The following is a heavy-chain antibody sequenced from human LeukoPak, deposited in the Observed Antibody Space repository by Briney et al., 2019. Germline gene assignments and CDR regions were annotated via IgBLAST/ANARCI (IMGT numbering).Heavy chain of an antibody. CDR3: ARSSSSGWSYFDY. V-gene: IGHV4-34*01. CDR2: INESEST. Sequence: SETLSLTCAVYGGSFSGYSWSWIRQPPGEGLEWIGEINESESTNYKSSLKSRVTISVDTSKRQLSLKLTSVTAADTAVYYCARSSSSGWSYFDYWGQGTLVTVSS. D-gene: IGHD6-19*01. CDR1: GGSFSGYS. J-gene: IGHJ4*02.